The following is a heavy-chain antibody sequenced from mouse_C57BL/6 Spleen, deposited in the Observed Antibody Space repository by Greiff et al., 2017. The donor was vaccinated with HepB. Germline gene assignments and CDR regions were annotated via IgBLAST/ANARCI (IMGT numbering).Heavy chain of an antibody. D-gene: IGHD1-1*01. CDR1: GFTFSDYG. Sequence: DVMLVESGGGLVKPGGSLKLSCAASGFTFSDYGMHWVRQAPEKGLEWVAYISSGSSTIYYADTVKGRFTISRDNAKNTLFLQMTSLRSEDTAMYYCARGDYYGSSLWFAYWGQGTLVTVSA. CDR2: ISSGSSTI. V-gene: IGHV5-17*01. CDR3: ARGDYYGSSLWFAY. J-gene: IGHJ3*01.